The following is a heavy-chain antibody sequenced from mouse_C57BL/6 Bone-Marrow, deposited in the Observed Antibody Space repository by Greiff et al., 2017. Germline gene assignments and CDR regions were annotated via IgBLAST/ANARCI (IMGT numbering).Heavy chain of an antibody. CDR2: IYPGDGDT. Sequence: VQLQQSGPALVKPGASVKISCKASGYAFSSSWLNWVKQRPGKGLEWIGRIYPGDGDTNYNGKFKGKATLTADKSSSTAYMQRSSLTSEDSAVYFCARFAYWGQGTLVTVSA. J-gene: IGHJ3*01. CDR1: GYAFSSSW. CDR3: ARFAY. V-gene: IGHV1-82*01.